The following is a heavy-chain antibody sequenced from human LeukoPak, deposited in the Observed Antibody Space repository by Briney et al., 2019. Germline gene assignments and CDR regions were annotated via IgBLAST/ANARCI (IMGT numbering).Heavy chain of an antibody. CDR1: GFIFSNAW. D-gene: IGHD3-3*01. V-gene: IGHV3-15*01. CDR3: TTYSLGNDFWSGYYY. J-gene: IGHJ4*02. Sequence: GGSLRLSCAASGFIFSNAWMSWVRQAPGKGLEWIGRIKSKTDGGTTDYAAPVKGRFTISRDDSKNTLYLQMNSLKTEDTAVYYCTTYSLGNDFWSGYYYWGQGTLDTVSS. CDR2: IKSKTDGGTT.